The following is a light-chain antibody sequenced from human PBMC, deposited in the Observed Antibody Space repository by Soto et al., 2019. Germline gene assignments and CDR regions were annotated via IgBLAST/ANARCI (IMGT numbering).Light chain of an antibody. CDR1: QSISSW. Sequence: DIQMTHSPSTLSASVGDRVTITCRASQSISSWLAWYQQKPGKAPKLLICDASSLESGVPSRFSGSGSGTEFTLTISSLQPDDFATCYCQQYNSYPLTFGGGTKVDIK. CDR2: DAS. V-gene: IGKV1-5*01. J-gene: IGKJ4*01. CDR3: QQYNSYPLT.